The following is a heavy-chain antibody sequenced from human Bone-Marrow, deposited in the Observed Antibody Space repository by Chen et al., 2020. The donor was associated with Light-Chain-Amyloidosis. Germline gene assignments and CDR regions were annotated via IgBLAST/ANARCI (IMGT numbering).Heavy chain of an antibody. CDR2: INPGGGTA. CDR3: TRSVSASYDSTLYIKKWYFDL. D-gene: IGHD6-13*01. J-gene: IGHJ2*01. V-gene: IGHV1-46*03. CDR1: GYNFTTYY. Sequence: QVELVQSGSEVKQPGASVNIYCRASGYNFTTYYVHWVRQAPGQGLEWMGIINPGGGTAKYRQRFRDRVTITRDTSTNTVYMQLTGLTSDDTAVYYCTRSVSASYDSTLYIKKWYFDLWGRGTLVTVSS.